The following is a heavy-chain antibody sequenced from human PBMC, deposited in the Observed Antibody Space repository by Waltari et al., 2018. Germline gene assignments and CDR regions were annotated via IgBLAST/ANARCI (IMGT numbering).Heavy chain of an antibody. CDR1: GGSFSGYY. J-gene: IGHJ4*02. CDR2: INHSGST. V-gene: IGHV4-34*01. D-gene: IGHD3-3*01. CDR3: ARSRITIFGVVVQQLDY. Sequence: QVQLQQWGAGLLKPSETLSLTCAVYGGSFSGYYWSWIRQPPGKGLEWIGEINHSGSTNYNPSLKSRVTISVDTSKNQFSLKLSSVTAADTAVYYCARSRITIFGVVVQQLDYWGQGTLVTVSS.